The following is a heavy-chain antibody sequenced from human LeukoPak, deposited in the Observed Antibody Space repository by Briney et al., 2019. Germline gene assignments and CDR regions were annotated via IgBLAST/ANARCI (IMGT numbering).Heavy chain of an antibody. J-gene: IGHJ5*02. V-gene: IGHV3-15*01. D-gene: IGHD2-21*02. CDR3: TTELYCGGDCYPAA. Sequence: TGRSLRLSRAASGFTFSNGWMSWVRQAPGKGLEWVGRIRTKTDRGTTDYDAPVKGTFTISRDDSNNTLYLQMNSLKTDDTAVYYCTTELYCGGDCYPAAWGQGTLVTVSS. CDR2: IRTKTDRGTT. CDR1: GFTFSNGW.